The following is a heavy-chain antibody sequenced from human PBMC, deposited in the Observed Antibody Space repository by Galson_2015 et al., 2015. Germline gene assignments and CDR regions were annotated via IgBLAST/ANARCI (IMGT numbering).Heavy chain of an antibody. D-gene: IGHD2-15*01. CDR1: GGSISSYY. J-gene: IGHJ6*02. CDR3: ARGGGYCSGGSCYSAYYYGMDV. V-gene: IGHV4-59*01. Sequence: SETLSLTCTVSGGSISSYYWSWIRQPPGKGLEWIGYIYYSGSTNYNPSLKSRVTISVDTSKNQFSLKLSSVTAADTAVYYCARGGGYCSGGSCYSAYYYGMDVWGQGTTVTVSS. CDR2: IYYSGST.